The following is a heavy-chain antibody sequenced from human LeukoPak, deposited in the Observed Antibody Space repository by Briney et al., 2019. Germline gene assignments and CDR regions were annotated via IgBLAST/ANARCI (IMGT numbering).Heavy chain of an antibody. V-gene: IGHV3-15*01. J-gene: IGHJ4*02. CDR3: ATDAFLLLGEFAH. CDR1: GFSATNTC. D-gene: IGHD3-10*01. CDR2: IKSNPDGGAT. Sequence: GGCLRLSCAASGFSATNTCMSSVRQTPGRGLEWVGRIKSNPDGGATVFSAPVKGRFTILSDDSKNPLYLQLDSLKGEDTAVYYWATDAFLLLGEFAHWGQGTLVTVSS.